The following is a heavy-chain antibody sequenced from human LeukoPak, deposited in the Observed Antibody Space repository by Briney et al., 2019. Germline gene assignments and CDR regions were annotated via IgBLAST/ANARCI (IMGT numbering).Heavy chain of an antibody. CDR2: ISSSGSTI. D-gene: IGHD3-10*02. Sequence: GGSLRLSCAASGFTFSSYEMNWVRQAPGKGLEWVSYISSSGSTIYYADSVKGRFTISRDNAKNSLYLQMNSLRAEDTAVYYCAELDITMIGGVWGKGTTVTISS. J-gene: IGHJ6*04. CDR1: GFTFSSYE. V-gene: IGHV3-48*03. CDR3: AELDITMIGGV.